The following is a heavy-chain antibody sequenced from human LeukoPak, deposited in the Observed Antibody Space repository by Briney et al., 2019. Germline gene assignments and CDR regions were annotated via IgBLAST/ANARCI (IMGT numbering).Heavy chain of an antibody. CDR2: ISYDGSNK. V-gene: IGHV3-30-3*01. Sequence: GGSLRLSCPASGFTFSNYAMHWVRQAPGKGLEWVAVISYDGSNKYYADSVKGRFTISRDNSKNTLYLQMNSLRAEDTAVYYCASQTFGVVTDYWGQGTLVTVSS. J-gene: IGHJ4*02. D-gene: IGHD3-3*01. CDR3: ASQTFGVVTDY. CDR1: GFTFSNYA.